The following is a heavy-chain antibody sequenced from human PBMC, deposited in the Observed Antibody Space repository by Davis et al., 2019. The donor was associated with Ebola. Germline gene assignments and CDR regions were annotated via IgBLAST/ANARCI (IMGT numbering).Heavy chain of an antibody. CDR3: ARDDYNRAWYISL. J-gene: IGHJ4*02. D-gene: IGHD6-19*01. V-gene: IGHV4-59*12. CDR2: ISSSGSA. CDR1: GGSINSYY. Sequence: PSETLSLTCTVSGGSINSYYWSWIRQPPGKGLEWIGYISSSGSANYNPSLKSRVTMSGDTSKNQFSLKLTSVTAADTAIYYCARDDYNRAWYISLWGPGTLVTVSS.